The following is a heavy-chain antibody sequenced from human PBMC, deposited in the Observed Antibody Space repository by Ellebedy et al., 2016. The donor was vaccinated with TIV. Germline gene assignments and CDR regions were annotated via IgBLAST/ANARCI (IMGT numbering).Heavy chain of an antibody. Sequence: SETLSLTXTVSGGSISSGGYYWSWIRQHPGKGLEWIGYIYYSGSTYYNPSLKSRVTISVDTSKNQFSLKLSSVTAADTAVYYCARSYSSDGSVEDNYFDYWGQGTLVTVSS. CDR1: GGSISSGGYY. J-gene: IGHJ4*02. D-gene: IGHD1-26*01. CDR2: IYYSGST. V-gene: IGHV4-31*03. CDR3: ARSYSSDGSVEDNYFDY.